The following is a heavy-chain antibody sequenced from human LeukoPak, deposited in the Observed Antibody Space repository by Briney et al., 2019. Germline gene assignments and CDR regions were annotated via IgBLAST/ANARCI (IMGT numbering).Heavy chain of an antibody. Sequence: GGSLRLSCAASGFTFDDYAMHWVRQARGKGLEWVSLISWDGGSSYYADSVKGRFTISRDNSKNSLYLQMNSLRAEDTALYYCAKDSVAVTGTGNIDYWGQGTLVTVSS. J-gene: IGHJ4*02. V-gene: IGHV3-43D*03. CDR3: AKDSVAVTGTGNIDY. CDR1: GFTFDDYA. CDR2: ISWDGGSS. D-gene: IGHD6-19*01.